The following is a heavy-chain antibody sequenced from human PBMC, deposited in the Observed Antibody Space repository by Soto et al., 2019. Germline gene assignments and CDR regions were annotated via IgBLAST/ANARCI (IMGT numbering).Heavy chain of an antibody. D-gene: IGHD3-16*01. CDR2: INGRGNTT. Sequence: EEQVLESGGGLAQPGGSLRLSCVASGFIFQNYAMSWVRQTPGKGLEWVSVINGRGNTTFYADSVKGRFTVSRDNSRNMVYLDMNSLRVEDTAVYSCAKVIVLGASTIEYWVLGTAVSVSS. J-gene: IGHJ4*01. CDR3: AKVIVLGASTIEY. V-gene: IGHV3-23*01. CDR1: GFIFQNYA.